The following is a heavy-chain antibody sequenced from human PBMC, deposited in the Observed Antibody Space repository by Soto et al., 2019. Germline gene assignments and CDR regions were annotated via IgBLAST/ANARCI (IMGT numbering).Heavy chain of an antibody. CDR3: SRDICGSTAGCAN. D-gene: IGHD2-2*01. CDR1: GFPFSTYL. CDR2: IGPDGSAK. V-gene: IGHV3-7*01. J-gene: IGHJ4*02. Sequence: EVPLVESGVDLVQPGGSLSLSCAASGFPFSTYLMSWVRQATGQGLEWVANIGPDGSAKYYMGSVQGRFTISRDNAKNSLYLQMDSLRVEDTATYCCSRDICGSTAGCANWGQGTLVLVS.